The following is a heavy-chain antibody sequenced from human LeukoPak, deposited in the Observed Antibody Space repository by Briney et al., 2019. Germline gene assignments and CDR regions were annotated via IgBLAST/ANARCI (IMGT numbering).Heavy chain of an antibody. Sequence: SETLSLTCTVSGGSISSYYWNWIRQPPGKGLEWIGYIYYSGTTNYNPSLKSRVTISVDTSKNQFSLKLSSVTAADTTVYYCARGVYIAAAQYGYWGQGTLVTVSS. D-gene: IGHD6-13*01. CDR2: IYYSGTT. J-gene: IGHJ4*02. CDR1: GGSISSYY. V-gene: IGHV4-59*01. CDR3: ARGVYIAAAQYGY.